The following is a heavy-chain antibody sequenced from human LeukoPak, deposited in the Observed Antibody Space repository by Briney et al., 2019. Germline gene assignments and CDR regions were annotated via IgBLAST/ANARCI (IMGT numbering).Heavy chain of an antibody. J-gene: IGHJ4*02. CDR1: DGSISTYY. Sequence: PSETLSLTCTVSDGSISTYYWSWIRQPPGQGLEWIGYVYYTGDTSYNPSLKSRVTVSVDTSKNHFSLKLNSVTAADTAVYYCVRLRSYDSSGYYGHYFDYWDQGTLVTVSS. CDR2: VYYTGDT. CDR3: VRLRSYDSSGYYGHYFDY. D-gene: IGHD3-22*01. V-gene: IGHV4-59*08.